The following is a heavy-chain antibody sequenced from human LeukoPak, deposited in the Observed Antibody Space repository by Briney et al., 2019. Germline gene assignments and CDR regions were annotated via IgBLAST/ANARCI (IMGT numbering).Heavy chain of an antibody. CDR1: GFTFDDYA. D-gene: IGHD3-3*01. CDR3: ATSPLPRPYYDFWSGYSVVNY. V-gene: IGHV3-23*01. J-gene: IGHJ4*02. Sequence: AGGSLRLSYAASGFTFDDYAMHWVRQAPGKGLEWVSAISGSGGSTCYADSVKGRFTISRDNSKNTLYLQMNSLRAEDTAVYYCATSPLPRPYYDFWSGYSVVNYWGQGTLVTVSS. CDR2: ISGSGGST.